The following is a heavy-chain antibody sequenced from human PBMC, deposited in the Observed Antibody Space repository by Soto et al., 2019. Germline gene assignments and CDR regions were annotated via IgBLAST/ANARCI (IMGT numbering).Heavy chain of an antibody. CDR1: GGSISSGDYY. J-gene: IGHJ4*02. CDR3: ARYCSGGSCYVGSPGNFDY. D-gene: IGHD2-15*01. V-gene: IGHV4-30-4*01. CDR2: IYYSGST. Sequence: QVPLQESGPGLVKPSQTLSLTCTVSGGSISSGDYYWSWIRQPPGKGLEWIGYIYYSGSTYYNPSLKSRVTISVDTSKNQFSLKLSSVTAADTAVYYCARYCSGGSCYVGSPGNFDYWGQGTLVTVSS.